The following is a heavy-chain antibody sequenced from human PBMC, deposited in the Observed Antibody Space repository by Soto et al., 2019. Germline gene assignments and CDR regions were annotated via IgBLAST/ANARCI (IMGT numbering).Heavy chain of an antibody. J-gene: IGHJ5*01. CDR2: IYHTGST. CDR3: VRDGAGGYCLGWFDP. CDR1: GDSISRGGYY. V-gene: IGHV4-31*01. Sequence: QVQLQESGPGLVKPSQTLSLTCTVSGDSISRGGYYYNWIRHLPGKGLEWIGYIYHTGSTNYNPYLKSPFTISIETSKNKLSLELRSVTAADTAVYYCVRDGAGGYCLGWFDPWGQGTLVTVSS. D-gene: IGHD2-15*01.